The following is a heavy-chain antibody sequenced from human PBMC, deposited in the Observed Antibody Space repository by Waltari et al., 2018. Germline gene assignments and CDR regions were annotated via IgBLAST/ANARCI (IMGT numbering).Heavy chain of an antibody. CDR2: FDPEDGET. V-gene: IGHV1-24*01. D-gene: IGHD3-10*01. Sequence: QVQLVQSGAEVKKPGASVKVSCKVSGYYLTELSMHWVRQAPGKGLEWMGGFDPEDGETIYAQKFQGRVTMTEDTSTDTAYMELSSLRSEDTAVYYCATDIIRGVIITSPGGDYWGQGTLVTVSS. CDR1: GYYLTELS. J-gene: IGHJ4*02. CDR3: ATDIIRGVIITSPGGDY.